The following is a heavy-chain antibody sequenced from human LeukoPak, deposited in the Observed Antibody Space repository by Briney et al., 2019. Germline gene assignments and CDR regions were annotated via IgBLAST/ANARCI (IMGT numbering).Heavy chain of an antibody. CDR1: GFTFSSYS. CDR3: AEGSSTYVY. J-gene: IGHJ4*02. V-gene: IGHV3-48*01. CDR2: ISNSGSTI. Sequence: GGSLRLSCAASGFTFSSYSMNWVRQAPGKGLEWVSYISNSGSTIYYVDSVKGRFTISRDNAKNSLYLQMKSLRAEDTAVYYCAEGSSTYVYWGQGTLVTVSS. D-gene: IGHD2-2*01.